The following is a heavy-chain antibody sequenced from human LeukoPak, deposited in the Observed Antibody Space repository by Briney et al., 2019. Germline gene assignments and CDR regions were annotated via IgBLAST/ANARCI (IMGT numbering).Heavy chain of an antibody. CDR1: GGSISSGGYY. Sequence: EPSETLSLTCTVSGGSISSGGYYWSRIRQHPGKGLEWIGYIYYSGSTYYNPSLKSRVTISVDTSKNQFSLKLSSVTAADTAVYYCARDYGDYVRGAFDIWGQGTMVTVSS. CDR3: ARDYGDYVRGAFDI. D-gene: IGHD4-17*01. J-gene: IGHJ3*02. V-gene: IGHV4-31*03. CDR2: IYYSGST.